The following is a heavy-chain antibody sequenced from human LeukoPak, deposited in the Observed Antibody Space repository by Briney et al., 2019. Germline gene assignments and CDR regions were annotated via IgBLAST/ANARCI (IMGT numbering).Heavy chain of an antibody. Sequence: QTGGSLRLSCAASGFIFSSYGMHWVRQAPGKGLEWVAFIRYDGRNKYYADSVKGRFTTSRDNSKNTLYLQMNSLRAEDTAVYYCARDQSRSGSYELTDYWGQGTLVTVSS. CDR2: IRYDGRNK. D-gene: IGHD1-26*01. CDR3: ARDQSRSGSYELTDY. V-gene: IGHV3-30*02. J-gene: IGHJ4*02. CDR1: GFIFSSYG.